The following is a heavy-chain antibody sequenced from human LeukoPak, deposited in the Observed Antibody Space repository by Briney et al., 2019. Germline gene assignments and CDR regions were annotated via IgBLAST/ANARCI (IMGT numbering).Heavy chain of an antibody. D-gene: IGHD6-13*01. CDR1: GFTVSSNY. J-gene: IGHJ6*03. Sequence: GGSLRLSCAASGFTVSSNYMSWARQAPGKGLEWVSAISGSGGSTYYADSVKGRFTISRDNSKNTLYLQMNSLRAEDTAVYYCAKGSSLVGPPLYYYYYMDVWGKGTTVTISS. CDR3: AKGSSLVGPPLYYYYYMDV. CDR2: ISGSGGST. V-gene: IGHV3-23*01.